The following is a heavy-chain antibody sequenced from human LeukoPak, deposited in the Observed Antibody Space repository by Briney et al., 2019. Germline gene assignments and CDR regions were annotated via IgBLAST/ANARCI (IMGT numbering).Heavy chain of an antibody. Sequence: GGSLRLSCAASGFSFSSNSMNWVRQAPGKGLEWVPEISSDSRSIHYADSVRGRFTISRDNAKNSLYLQMNSLRDEDTAVYYCARGYGPFDYWGQGTLVTVSS. CDR3: ARGYGPFDY. D-gene: IGHD5-18*01. CDR2: ISSDSRSI. V-gene: IGHV3-48*02. J-gene: IGHJ4*02. CDR1: GFSFSSNS.